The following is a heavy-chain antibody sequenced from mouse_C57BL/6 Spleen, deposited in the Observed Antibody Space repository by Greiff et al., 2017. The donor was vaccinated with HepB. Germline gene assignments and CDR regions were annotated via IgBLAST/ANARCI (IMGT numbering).Heavy chain of an antibody. J-gene: IGHJ4*01. CDR2: INPGSGGT. CDR1: GYAFTNYL. CDR3: ARGRGTYYDYDGYAMDY. V-gene: IGHV1-54*01. D-gene: IGHD2-4*01. Sequence: QVQLQQSGAELVRPGPSVKVSCKASGYAFTNYLIEWVKQRPGQGLEWIGVINPGSGGTNYNEKFKGKATLTADKSSSTAYMQLSSLTSEDSAVYFCARGRGTYYDYDGYAMDYWGQGTSVTVSS.